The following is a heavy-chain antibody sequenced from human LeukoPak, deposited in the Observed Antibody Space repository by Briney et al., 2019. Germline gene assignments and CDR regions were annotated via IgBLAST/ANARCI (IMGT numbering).Heavy chain of an antibody. CDR1: GFTFCSSG. J-gene: IGHJ3*02. V-gene: IGHV3-30*02. CDR2: IRYDGSNK. Sequence: PGGSLRLSCAASGFTFCSSGMHWVRQAPGKGREWVAFIRYDGSNKYYADSVKGRFTISRDNSKNTLYLQMNSLRAEDTAVYYCPKGLFPLGLSLSPDAFYIWGQGTMVTVSS. D-gene: IGHD3-16*02. CDR3: PKGLFPLGLSLSPDAFYI.